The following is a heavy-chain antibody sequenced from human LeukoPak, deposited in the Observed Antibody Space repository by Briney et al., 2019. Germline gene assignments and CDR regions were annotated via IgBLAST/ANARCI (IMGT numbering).Heavy chain of an antibody. V-gene: IGHV3-48*01. CDR2: ISSGSSII. CDR1: GFIFSVYR. J-gene: IGHJ4*03. D-gene: IGHD1-26*01. CDR3: AREKYSRSYYDY. Sequence: GGSLRLSCAASGFIFSVYRMNWVRQAPGKGLEWLSYISSGSSIIYYADSVKGRFTVSRDDAKNSLFLQLNSLRVEDTAVYYCAREKYSRSYYDYWGHGTVHTVSS.